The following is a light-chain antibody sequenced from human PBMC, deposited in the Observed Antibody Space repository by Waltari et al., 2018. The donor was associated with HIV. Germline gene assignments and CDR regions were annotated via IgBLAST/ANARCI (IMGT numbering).Light chain of an antibody. CDR3: QAWGRSTSGV. Sequence: YEVTQPPSVAVSTGQTASITCSGYELGDKYTCWYQQRPGQSPLLVIYQDNKRPSGIPERFSASSSGHTATLTISGTLPIDEADYYCQAWGRSTSGVFGRGTKLTVL. CDR1: ELGDKY. J-gene: IGLJ2*01. CDR2: QDN. V-gene: IGLV3-1*01.